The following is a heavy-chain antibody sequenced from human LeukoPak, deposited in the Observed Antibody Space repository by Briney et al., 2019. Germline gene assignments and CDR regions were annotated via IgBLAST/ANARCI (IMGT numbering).Heavy chain of an antibody. Sequence: GGSLRLSCAASGFTFSVYYMSWLRHAPGKGLEWVSYISSSGSTIYYADSVKGRFPLPRDSAKNSLSLQMNSLRAEDTAVYYCARVAEGGYPPSDDWGQGTLVTVSS. CDR3: ARVAEGGYPPSDD. J-gene: IGHJ4*02. V-gene: IGHV3-11*04. CDR1: GFTFSVYY. D-gene: IGHD3-22*01. CDR2: ISSSGSTI.